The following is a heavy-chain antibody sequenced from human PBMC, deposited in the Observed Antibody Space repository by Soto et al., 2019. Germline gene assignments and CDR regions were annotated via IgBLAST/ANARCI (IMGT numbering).Heavy chain of an antibody. CDR3: VRPWLI. J-gene: IGHJ3*02. D-gene: IGHD3-9*01. Sequence: GGSLRLSCAASGFTFSTYAMHWVRQAPGKGLEWVAVISSDGNNPYYADSVKGRFTISRDNSKNTLFLQMNSLRLEDTAVYYCVRPWLIWGQGTMVTVSS. CDR1: GFTFSTYA. V-gene: IGHV3-30-3*01. CDR2: ISSDGNNP.